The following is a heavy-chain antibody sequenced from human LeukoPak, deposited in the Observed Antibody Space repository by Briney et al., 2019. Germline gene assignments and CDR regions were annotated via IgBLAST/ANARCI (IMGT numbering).Heavy chain of an antibody. CDR3: ARALPATYYYYYYMDV. V-gene: IGHV1-8*03. CDR2: MNPNSGNT. D-gene: IGHD5-12*01. J-gene: IGHJ6*03. CDR1: GYTFTSYD. Sequence: ASVKVSCKASGYTFTSYDINWVRQATGQGLEWMGWMNPNSGNTGYAQKFQGRVAITRNTSISTAYMELSSLRSEDTAVYYCARALPATYYYYYYMDVWGKGTTVTVSS.